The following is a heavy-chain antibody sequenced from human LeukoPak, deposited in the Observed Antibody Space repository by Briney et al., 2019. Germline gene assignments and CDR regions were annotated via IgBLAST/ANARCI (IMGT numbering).Heavy chain of an antibody. V-gene: IGHV3-9*01. CDR1: GFTFDDYA. CDR3: ARGELGYCSGGSCNDVVSYFDY. D-gene: IGHD2-15*01. J-gene: IGHJ4*02. CDR2: ISWNSGSI. Sequence: GGSLRLSCAASGFTFDDYAMHWVRQAPGKGLEWVSGISWNSGSIGYADSVKGRFTISRDNAKNSLYLQMNSLRAEDTALYYCARGELGYCSGGSCNDVVSYFDYWGQGTLVTVSS.